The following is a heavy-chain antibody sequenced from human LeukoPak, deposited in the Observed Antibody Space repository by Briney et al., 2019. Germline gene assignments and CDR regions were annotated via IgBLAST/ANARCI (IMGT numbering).Heavy chain of an antibody. Sequence: GRSLRLSCAASGFTFSSYNFHWLRQAPGKGLEWLTAISYDGSYTSYGASVKGRFTVSRDNSQNTLYLQMNGLRAEDTALYYCARDHSAMPSYWGQGTLVTVSS. V-gene: IGHV3-30*03. J-gene: IGHJ4*02. D-gene: IGHD2-2*01. CDR1: GFTFSSYN. CDR3: ARDHSAMPSY. CDR2: ISYDGSYT.